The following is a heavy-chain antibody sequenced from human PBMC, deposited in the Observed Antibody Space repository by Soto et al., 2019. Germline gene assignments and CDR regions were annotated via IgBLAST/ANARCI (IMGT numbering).Heavy chain of an antibody. V-gene: IGHV4-39*01. CDR3: ARSGSGSYESIKD. D-gene: IGHD1-26*01. J-gene: IGHJ3*01. Sequence: QLQLQESGPGLVKPSETLSLTCTVSGGSISSSSYYWGWIRQPPGKGLEWIGSIYYSGSTYYNPSLKSRVTISVDTSKNQFSLKLSSVTAADTAVYYCARSGSGSYESIKDWGQGTMVTVSS. CDR1: GGSISSSSYY. CDR2: IYYSGST.